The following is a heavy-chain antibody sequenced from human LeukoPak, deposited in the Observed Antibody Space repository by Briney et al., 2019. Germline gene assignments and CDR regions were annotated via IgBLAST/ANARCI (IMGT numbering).Heavy chain of an antibody. CDR1: GFTFSSSW. D-gene: IGHD2-15*01. CDR2: IKEDGREK. Sequence: GGSLRLSCATSGFTFSSSWMSWVRQAPGKGLECVANIKEDGREKYYVDSVKGRFTISRDNSKNTLYLQMNSLRAEDTAVYYCARDCSGGSCCVWGQGTLVTVSS. CDR3: ARDCSGGSCCV. J-gene: IGHJ1*01. V-gene: IGHV3-7*01.